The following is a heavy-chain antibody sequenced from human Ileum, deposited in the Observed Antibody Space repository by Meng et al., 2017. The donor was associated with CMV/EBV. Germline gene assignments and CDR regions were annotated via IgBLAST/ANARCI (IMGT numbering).Heavy chain of an antibody. D-gene: IGHD6-19*01. CDR2: IYPGDSDT. CDR1: GYDFSTYW. CDR3: ARSGSYTSGSQY. J-gene: IGHJ4*02. V-gene: IGHV5-51*01. Sequence: CKGSGYDFSTYWIAWVRQMPGKGLEWMGIIYPGDSDTRYNPSFQGQVTISADRSLKTAYLQWNSLKASDTAMYFCARSGSYTSGSQYWGQGALVTVSS.